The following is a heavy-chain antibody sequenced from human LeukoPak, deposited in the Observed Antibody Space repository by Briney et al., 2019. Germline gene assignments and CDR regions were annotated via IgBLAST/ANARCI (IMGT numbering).Heavy chain of an antibody. CDR1: GFTFSSYA. CDR2: ISGSGGST. Sequence: PGGSLRLSCAASGFTFSSYAMSWVRQAPGKGLEWVSAISGSGGSTYYADSVKGRFTISRDNSKNTLYLQMNSLRAEDTAVYYRAKADMSYYYGMDVWGQGTTVTVSS. V-gene: IGHV3-23*01. D-gene: IGHD3-9*01. CDR3: AKADMSYYYGMDV. J-gene: IGHJ6*02.